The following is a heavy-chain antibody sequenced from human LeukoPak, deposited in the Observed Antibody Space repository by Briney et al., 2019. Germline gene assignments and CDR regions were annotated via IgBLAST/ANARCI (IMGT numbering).Heavy chain of an antibody. V-gene: IGHV4-59*01. CDR2: IYYSGRT. Sequence: SGTLSLTCTASGGSITNYYWSWIRQSPGKALEWIGYIYYSGRTNYNPSLKSRVTISVDTSKNQFSLKVSSVTAADTAVYYCTRHYYGANSGWDYWGQGTLVTVSS. D-gene: IGHD4-23*01. CDR3: TRHYYGANSGWDY. J-gene: IGHJ4*02. CDR1: GGSITNYY.